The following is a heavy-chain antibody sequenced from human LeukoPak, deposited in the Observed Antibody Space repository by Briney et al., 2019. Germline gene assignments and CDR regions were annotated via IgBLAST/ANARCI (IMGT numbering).Heavy chain of an antibody. J-gene: IGHJ1*01. Sequence: SVKVSCKASGGTFSSYAISWVRQAPGQGLEWMGGIIPIFGTANYAQKFQGRVTITADESTSTAYMELSSLRSEDTAVYYCARSSMISSSRQKVPRAEYFQHWGQGTLVTVSS. V-gene: IGHV1-69*13. CDR1: GGTFSSYA. CDR2: IIPIFGTA. D-gene: IGHD6-13*01. CDR3: ARSSMISSSRQKVPRAEYFQH.